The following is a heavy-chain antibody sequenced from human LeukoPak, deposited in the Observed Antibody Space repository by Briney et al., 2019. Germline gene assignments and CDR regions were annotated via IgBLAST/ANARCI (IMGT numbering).Heavy chain of an antibody. CDR1: GYTLTEYY. D-gene: IGHD1-26*01. CDR2: VNPNSGDT. V-gene: IGHV1-2*02. Sequence: ASLTVSSMASGYTLTEYYMHWVRPAPGQGLEWGGCVNPNSGDTNYTQKFQGRVTMTRDTSISTVYMELTRLRSDDTAVYYCARASGSYWGFDSWGQGTLVTVSS. CDR3: ARASGSYWGFDS. J-gene: IGHJ5*01.